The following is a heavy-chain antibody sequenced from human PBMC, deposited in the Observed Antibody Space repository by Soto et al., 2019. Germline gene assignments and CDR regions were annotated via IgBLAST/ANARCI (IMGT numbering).Heavy chain of an antibody. CDR1: GGTFSSYA. D-gene: IGHD1-1*01. Sequence: SSVKVSCKASGGTFSSYAFSWVRPAPGGGLEWMGGVIPMFGTTKYAQKFQGRATITADEVTSTTYMDLSGLKSDDAAVYYCATRAQGRNLYYYGMDVCGQGTTVTVS. J-gene: IGHJ6*02. V-gene: IGHV1-69*13. CDR3: ATRAQGRNLYYYGMDV. CDR2: VIPMFGTT.